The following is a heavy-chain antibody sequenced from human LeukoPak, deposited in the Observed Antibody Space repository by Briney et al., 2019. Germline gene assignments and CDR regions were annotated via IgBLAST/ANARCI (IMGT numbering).Heavy chain of an antibody. CDR1: GYTFTSYG. CDR3: AREPEGGWFGPQTHYHFDY. V-gene: IGHV1-18*04. D-gene: IGHD3-10*01. J-gene: IGHJ4*02. CDR2: ISVYSGNT. Sequence: ASVKVSCKASGYTFTSYGISWVRQAPGQGLEWMGWISVYSGNTNYARKFQGRVTMATDTSTSTAYMELRSLRSDDTAVYYCAREPEGGWFGPQTHYHFDYWGQGTLVTVSS.